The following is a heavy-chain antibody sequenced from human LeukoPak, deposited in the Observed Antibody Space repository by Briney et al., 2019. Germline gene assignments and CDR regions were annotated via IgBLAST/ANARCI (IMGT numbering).Heavy chain of an antibody. CDR1: GGSFSGYY. V-gene: IGHV4-34*01. Sequence: PSETLSLTCAVYGGSFSGYYWSWIRQPPGKGLEWIGEINHSGSTNYNPSLKGRVTISVDTSKNQFSLKLSSVTAADTAVYYCARAPYDYVWGSYRSSGYYYYGMDVWGQGTTVTVSS. J-gene: IGHJ6*02. D-gene: IGHD3-16*02. CDR2: INHSGST. CDR3: ARAPYDYVWGSYRSSGYYYYGMDV.